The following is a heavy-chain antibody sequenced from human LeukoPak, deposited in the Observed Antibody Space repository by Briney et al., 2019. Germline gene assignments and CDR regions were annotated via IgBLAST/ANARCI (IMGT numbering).Heavy chain of an antibody. Sequence: GGSLRLSCAASGFTFSDYYMSWIRQAPGKGLEWVSYISSSGSTIYYADPVKGRFTISRDNAKNSLYLQMNSLRAEDTAVYYCARDLFSWIQLWLPDYWGQGTLVTVSS. V-gene: IGHV3-11*01. CDR3: ARDLFSWIQLWLPDY. D-gene: IGHD5-18*01. J-gene: IGHJ4*02. CDR2: ISSSGSTI. CDR1: GFTFSDYY.